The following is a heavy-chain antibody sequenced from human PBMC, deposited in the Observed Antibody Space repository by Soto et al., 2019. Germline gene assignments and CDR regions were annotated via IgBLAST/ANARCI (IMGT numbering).Heavy chain of an antibody. CDR3: ARGQNYYGSGSYYIYYYYYGMDV. CDR2: IITIFGTA. Sequence: QVQLVQSGAEVKKPGSSVKVSCKASGGTFSSYAISWVRQAPGQGLEWMGGIITIFGTANYAQKFQGRVTITAGESTGTVYMELSSLRSEDTAVYYCARGQNYYGSGSYYIYYYYYGMDVWGQGTTVTVSS. CDR1: GGTFSSYA. J-gene: IGHJ6*02. D-gene: IGHD3-10*01. V-gene: IGHV1-69*01.